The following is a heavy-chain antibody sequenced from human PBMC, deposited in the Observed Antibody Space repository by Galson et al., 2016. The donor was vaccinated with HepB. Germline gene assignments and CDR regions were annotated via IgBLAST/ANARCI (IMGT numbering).Heavy chain of an antibody. CDR2: TYYRSKWYN. CDR3: ARDPGIDVTARVYFDY. CDR1: GDSVSRNSVA. V-gene: IGHV6-1*01. Sequence: CAISGDSVSRNSVAWNWIRQSPSRGLEWLGRTYYRSKWYNDYAVSMKSRLSINPDTSKNQFSLQLNSVTPEDTAVYYCARDPGIDVTARVYFDYWGQGTLVTVSA. J-gene: IGHJ4*02. D-gene: IGHD2-21*02.